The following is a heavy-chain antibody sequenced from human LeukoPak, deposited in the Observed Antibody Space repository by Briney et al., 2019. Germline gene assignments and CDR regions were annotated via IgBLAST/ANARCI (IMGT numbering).Heavy chain of an antibody. J-gene: IGHJ5*02. CDR3: ARDCAGHIRGYDFWSGPNNWFDP. D-gene: IGHD3-3*01. V-gene: IGHV3-21*01. Sequence: PWGSLRLSCAASGFTFSSYSMNWVRQAPGKGLEWVSSISSSSSYIYYADSVKGRFTISRDNAKNSLYLQMNSLRAEDTAVYYCARDCAGHIRGYDFWSGPNNWFDPWGQGTLVTVSS. CDR2: ISSSSSYI. CDR1: GFTFSSYS.